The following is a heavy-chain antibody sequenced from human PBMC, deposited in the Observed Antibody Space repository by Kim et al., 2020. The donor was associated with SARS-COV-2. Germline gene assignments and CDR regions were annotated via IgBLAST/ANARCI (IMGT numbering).Heavy chain of an antibody. J-gene: IGHJ3*02. CDR1: GFTFSSYA. V-gene: IGHV3-23*01. CDR2: ISGSGGST. D-gene: IGHD2-2*01. CDR3: AKVLHIVVVPAAIGAFDI. Sequence: GGSLRLSCAASGFTFSSYAMSWVRQAPGKGLEWVSAISGSGGSTYYADSVKGRFTISRDNSKNTLYLQMNSLRAEDTAVYYCAKVLHIVVVPAAIGAFDIWGQGTMVTVSS.